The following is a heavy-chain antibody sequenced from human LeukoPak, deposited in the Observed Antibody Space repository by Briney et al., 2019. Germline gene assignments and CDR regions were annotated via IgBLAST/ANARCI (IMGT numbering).Heavy chain of an antibody. CDR3: ARHVGPIVIVPAAKVSWFDP. CDR2: IDPSDSYT. Sequence: KSGESLKISCKGSGYSFTSYWISWVRQMPGKGLEWMGRIDPSDSYTNYSPSFQGHVTISADKSISTAYLQWSSLKASDTAMYYCARHVGPIVIVPAAKVSWFDPWGQGTLVTVSS. V-gene: IGHV5-10-1*01. D-gene: IGHD2-2*01. CDR1: GYSFTSYW. J-gene: IGHJ5*02.